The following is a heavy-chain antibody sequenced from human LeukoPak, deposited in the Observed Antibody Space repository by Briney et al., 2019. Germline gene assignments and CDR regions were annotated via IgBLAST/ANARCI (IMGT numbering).Heavy chain of an antibody. D-gene: IGHD1-26*01. J-gene: IGHJ4*02. Sequence: ASVKVSCKASGYTFTRYYMHWVRQAPGQGGEWRGWINPNSGGTNYAQKFQGRVTLTRDTSISTAYMELSRLRSDDTAVYYCARVVGSVGATSPTDYWGQGTLVTVSS. CDR3: ARVVGSVGATSPTDY. CDR2: INPNSGGT. CDR1: GYTFTRYY. V-gene: IGHV1-2*02.